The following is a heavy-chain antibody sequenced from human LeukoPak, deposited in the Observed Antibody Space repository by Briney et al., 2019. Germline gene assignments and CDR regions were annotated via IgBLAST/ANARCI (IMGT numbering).Heavy chain of an antibody. D-gene: IGHD6-13*01. J-gene: IGHJ6*02. Sequence: SGGSLRLSCAASGFTFDDYAMHWVRQAPGKGLEWVSGISWNSGSIGYADSVKGRFTISRDNAKNSLYLQMNSLRAEDTALYYCAKDIMDSSSYTTGMDVWGQGTTVTVSS. CDR3: AKDIMDSSSYTTGMDV. CDR2: ISWNSGSI. CDR1: GFTFDDYA. V-gene: IGHV3-9*01.